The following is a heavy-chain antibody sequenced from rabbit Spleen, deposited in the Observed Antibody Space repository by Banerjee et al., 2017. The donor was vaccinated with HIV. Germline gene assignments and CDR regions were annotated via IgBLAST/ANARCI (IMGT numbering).Heavy chain of an antibody. J-gene: IGHJ2*01. D-gene: IGHD1-1*01. Sequence: QSLEESGGGLVKPGASLTLTCKASGFSFASGYYMTWVRQAPGKGLEWIGLIEPIFGTTYYANWVNGRFTISSHNAQNTLYLQVKSLTAADTATYFCARNYVNVFDPWGPGTLVTVS. CDR3: ARNYVNVFDP. CDR1: GFSFASGYY. V-gene: IGHV1S40*01. CDR2: IEPIFGTT.